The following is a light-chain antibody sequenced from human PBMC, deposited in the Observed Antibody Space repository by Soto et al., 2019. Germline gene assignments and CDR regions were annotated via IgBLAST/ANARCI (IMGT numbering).Light chain of an antibody. CDR1: SSDV. J-gene: IGLJ2*01. CDR3: SSYAGSSTFVV. CDR2: EGS. V-gene: IGLV2-23*03. Sequence: QSALTQPASVSGSPGQSITISCTGTSSDVSWYQQHPGKAPKLMIREGSKRPSGVSNRFSGSKSGNTASLTISGLQAEDEADYYCSSYAGSSTFVVFGGGTKLTVL.